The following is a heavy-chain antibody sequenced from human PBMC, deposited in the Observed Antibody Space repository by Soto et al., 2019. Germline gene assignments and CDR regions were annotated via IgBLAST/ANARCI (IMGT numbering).Heavy chain of an antibody. CDR1: GFIFSDYY. Sequence: QGQLVESGGGLVKPGGSLRLSCAASGFIFSDYYMTWIRQSPGKGLEWVSYISTSGTTISYADSVKGRFTISRDDAKNSLYLQMNSRRAEDTAVYYCARAGGSGWSLDYWGQGTLVTVSS. CDR3: ARAGGSGWSLDY. D-gene: IGHD6-19*01. J-gene: IGHJ4*02. CDR2: ISTSGTTI. V-gene: IGHV3-11*01.